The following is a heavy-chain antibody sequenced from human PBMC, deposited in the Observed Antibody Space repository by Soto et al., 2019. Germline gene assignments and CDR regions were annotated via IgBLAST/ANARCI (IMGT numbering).Heavy chain of an antibody. CDR3: AAGPHCRSSTCQTTGDFDY. CDR2: ISGSGRST. D-gene: IGHD2-2*01. V-gene: IGHV3-23*01. CDR1: AFTFSTYA. J-gene: IGHJ4*02. Sequence: EVQLLESGGGLVQPGGSLRLSCAASAFTFSTYAMGWVRQAPGKGLAWVSSISGSGRSTDYADPVKGRFTISRDNSKNTLYLQMNRLRAEDTAVYYCAAGPHCRSSTCQTTGDFDYWCQGTLVTVSS.